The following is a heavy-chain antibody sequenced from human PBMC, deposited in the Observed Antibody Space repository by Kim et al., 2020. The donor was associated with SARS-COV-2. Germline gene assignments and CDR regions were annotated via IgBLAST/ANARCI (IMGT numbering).Heavy chain of an antibody. V-gene: IGHV4-59*09. Sequence: PKSRVTISVDTSKNPFSRKLSSVTAADTAVYYCARGSSLTIFGVVGWFDPWGQGTLVTVSS. CDR3: ARGSSLTIFGVVGWFDP. D-gene: IGHD3-3*01. J-gene: IGHJ5*02.